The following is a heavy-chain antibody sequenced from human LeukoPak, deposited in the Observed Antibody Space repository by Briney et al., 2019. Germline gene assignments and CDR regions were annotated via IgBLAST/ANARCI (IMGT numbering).Heavy chain of an antibody. Sequence: PSETLSLTCAVSGYSISSGYYWGWIRRPPGQGLAWIGTIDHSANTYYSSSLKSRVTMSVDTSKNQFSLNLRSVTASDTAFYYCARNGGYGKFDSWGKGALVTASS. CDR1: GYSISSGYY. CDR3: ARNGGYGKFDS. D-gene: IGHD1-26*01. V-gene: IGHV4-38-2*01. J-gene: IGHJ4*02. CDR2: IDHSANT.